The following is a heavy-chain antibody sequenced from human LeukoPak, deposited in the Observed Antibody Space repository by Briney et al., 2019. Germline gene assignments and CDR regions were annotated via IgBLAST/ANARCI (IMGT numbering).Heavy chain of an antibody. Sequence: SETLSFTCAVSGESFSGYFWNWIRQPPGKGLEWIGEVNQSGFTKYNPSLKSRVAISVDTSKNHFSLKVSSVTTADTAVYYCATQSSSDFFYYTDVWGEGTTVTVSS. V-gene: IGHV4-34*01. CDR3: ATQSSSDFFYYTDV. D-gene: IGHD6-6*01. CDR1: GESFSGYF. J-gene: IGHJ6*03. CDR2: VNQSGFT.